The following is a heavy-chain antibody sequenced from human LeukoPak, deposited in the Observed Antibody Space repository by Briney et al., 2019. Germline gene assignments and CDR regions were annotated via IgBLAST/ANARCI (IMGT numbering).Heavy chain of an antibody. CDR2: IVVSGGST. V-gene: IGHV3-23*01. CDR1: GFTLSSYA. J-gene: IGHJ6*04. Sequence: GGSLRLSCAASGFTLSSYAMSWVRQAPGEGLEWVSGIVVSGGSTYYADSVKGRFTTSRDNSKNTLNLQMTSLRAEDTAVYYGAKERVTMDVWGKGTTVTVSS. CDR3: AKERVTMDV.